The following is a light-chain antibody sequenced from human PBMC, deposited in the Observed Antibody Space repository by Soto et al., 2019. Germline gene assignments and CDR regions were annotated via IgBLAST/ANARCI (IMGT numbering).Light chain of an antibody. J-gene: IGLJ1*01. CDR1: SSDVGGYNY. CDR3: TSYAGSNNLV. CDR2: EVS. Sequence: QSALTQPPSASGSPGQSVTISCTGTSSDVGGYNYVSWYQQHPGKAPKPMIYEVSKRPSGVPDRFSGSKSGNTASLTVSGLQAVDEADYYCTSYAGSNNLVFGTGTKVTVL. V-gene: IGLV2-8*01.